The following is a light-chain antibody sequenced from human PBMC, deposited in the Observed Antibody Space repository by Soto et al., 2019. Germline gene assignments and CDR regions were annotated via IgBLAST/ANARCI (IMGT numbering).Light chain of an antibody. CDR3: QQYGSSSYT. CDR2: GAS. J-gene: IGKJ2*01. CDR1: QSVSSSY. V-gene: IGKV3-20*01. Sequence: EIVLTQSPGTLSLSPGERATLSCRASQSVSSSYLAWYQQKPGQAPRLLIYGASSRATGIPDRFSGSGSGTAFTRTISRLEPEDFAVYYCQQYGSSSYTFGQGTKLEIK.